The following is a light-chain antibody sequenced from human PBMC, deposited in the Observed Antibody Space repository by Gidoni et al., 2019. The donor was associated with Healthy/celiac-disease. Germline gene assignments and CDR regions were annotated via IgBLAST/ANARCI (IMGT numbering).Light chain of an antibody. CDR3: QQYYSTPLT. V-gene: IGKV4-1*01. Sequence: DIVMTQSPDSLAVSLGERATINCKSSQRVLYRTNNKNYLAWYQQKPGQPPKLLIYWASTRESGVPDRFSGSGSGTDFTLAISSLQAEDVAVYYCQQYYSTPLTFGPXTKVDIQ. J-gene: IGKJ3*01. CDR2: WAS. CDR1: QRVLYRTNNKNY.